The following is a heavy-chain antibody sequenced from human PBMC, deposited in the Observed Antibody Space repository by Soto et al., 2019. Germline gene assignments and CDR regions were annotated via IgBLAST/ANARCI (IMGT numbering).Heavy chain of an antibody. CDR1: GGSISSSSYY. J-gene: IGHJ2*01. CDR3: ARHLFGMIAPKYFDL. D-gene: IGHD3-22*01. Sequence: QLQLQESGPGLVKPSETLSLTCTVSGGSISSSSYYWGWIRQPPGKGLEWIGSIYYSGSTYYNPSLKSRVTISVDTSKNQFSLKLSSVTAADTAVYYCARHLFGMIAPKYFDLWGRGTLVTVSS. V-gene: IGHV4-39*01. CDR2: IYYSGST.